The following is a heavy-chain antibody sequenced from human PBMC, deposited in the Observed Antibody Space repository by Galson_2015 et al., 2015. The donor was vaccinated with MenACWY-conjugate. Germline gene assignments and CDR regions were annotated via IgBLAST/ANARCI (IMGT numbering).Heavy chain of an antibody. CDR1: GYSFTTYW. CDR3: ARHPPGGRGLDV. Sequence: QSGAEVKKSGESLKISCQGSGYSFTTYWIAWVRQMPGRGLEWVGLIFPGDSNTRYSPSFQGQVTISADKSISTAYLQWSSLKASDTAMYYCARHPPGGRGLDVWGQGTTVTVSS. J-gene: IGHJ6*02. V-gene: IGHV5-51*01. D-gene: IGHD1-26*01. CDR2: IFPGDSNT.